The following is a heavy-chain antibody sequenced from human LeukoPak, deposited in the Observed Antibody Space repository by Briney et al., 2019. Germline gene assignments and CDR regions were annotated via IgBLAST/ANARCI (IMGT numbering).Heavy chain of an antibody. D-gene: IGHD3-22*01. V-gene: IGHV7-4-1*02. Sequence: GASVKVSCKASGYTFTNYAMNWVRQAPGQGLEWMGWINTKTGNPTYAQGFTGRFVFSLDTSVSTAYLQISSLRAEDTAVYYCVSYDLGDYWGQGTLVTVSS. CDR2: INTKTGNP. CDR1: GYTFTNYA. CDR3: VSYDLGDY. J-gene: IGHJ4*02.